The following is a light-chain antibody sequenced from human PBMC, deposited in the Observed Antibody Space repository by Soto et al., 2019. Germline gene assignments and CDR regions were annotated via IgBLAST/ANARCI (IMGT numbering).Light chain of an antibody. CDR2: GAT. Sequence: PGDRATLSCKASQSVTSTYLVLYRQKPGQAPRRLIHGATCTATGTQDRLSGSGSGTDFTLTISRLEPEDFAVYYCQQYGSSPSITFGQGTRL. J-gene: IGKJ5*01. V-gene: IGKV3-20*01. CDR3: QQYGSSPSIT. CDR1: QSVTSTY.